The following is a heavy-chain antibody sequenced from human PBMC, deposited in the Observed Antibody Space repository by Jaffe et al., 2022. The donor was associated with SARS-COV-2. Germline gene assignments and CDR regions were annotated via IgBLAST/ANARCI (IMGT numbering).Heavy chain of an antibody. J-gene: IGHJ3*02. CDR3: AKTGSRGTDAFDI. D-gene: IGHD6-13*01. CDR1: GFTFSSYG. CDR2: ISYDGSNK. Sequence: QVQLVESGGGVVQPGRSLRLSCAASGFTFSSYGMHWVRQAPGKGLEWVAVISYDGSNKYYADSVKGRFTISRDNSKNTLYLQMNSLRAEDTAVYYCAKTGSRGTDAFDIWGQGTMVTVSS. V-gene: IGHV3-30*18.